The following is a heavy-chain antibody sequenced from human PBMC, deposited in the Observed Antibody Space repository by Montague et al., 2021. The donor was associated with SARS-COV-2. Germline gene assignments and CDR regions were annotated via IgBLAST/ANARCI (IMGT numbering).Heavy chain of an antibody. D-gene: IGHD2-15*01. Sequence: SLRLSCAASGFTFSSYSMNWVRQAPGKVLEWVSSISSSSSYIYYADSVKGRFTISRDNAKNSLYLQMNSLRAEDTAVYYCAGDLGVLHAADYWGQETLVTVSS. V-gene: IGHV3-21*01. CDR3: AGDLGVLHAADY. CDR1: GFTFSSYS. J-gene: IGHJ4*02. CDR2: ISSSSSYI.